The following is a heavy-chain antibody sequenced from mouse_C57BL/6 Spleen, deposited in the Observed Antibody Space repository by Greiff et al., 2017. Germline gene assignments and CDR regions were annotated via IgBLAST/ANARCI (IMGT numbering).Heavy chain of an antibody. CDR2: INPSTGGT. CDR3: ARSYYYGSSYEGFFDY. CDR1: GYSFTGYY. D-gene: IGHD1-1*01. J-gene: IGHJ2*01. Sequence: VQLKQSGPELVKPGASVKISCKASGYSFTGYYMNWVKQSPEKSLEWIGEINPSTGGTTYNQKFKAKATLTVDKSSSTAYMQLKSLTSEDSAVYYCARSYYYGSSYEGFFDYWGQGTTLTVSS. V-gene: IGHV1-42*01.